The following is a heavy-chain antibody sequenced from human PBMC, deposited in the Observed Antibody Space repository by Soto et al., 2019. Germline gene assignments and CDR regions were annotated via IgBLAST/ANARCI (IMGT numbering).Heavy chain of an antibody. CDR3: ARSHGHYVADY. D-gene: IGHD4-17*01. CDR1: GGSISSGGYS. Sequence: QLQLQESGSGLVKPSQTLSLTCAVSGGSISSGGYSWSWIRQPPGKGLEWIGYIYHSGSTYYNPSLKSRVTISVDRSKNQFSLKLSSVTAADTAVYYCARSHGHYVADYWGQGTLVTVSS. J-gene: IGHJ4*02. CDR2: IYHSGST. V-gene: IGHV4-30-2*01.